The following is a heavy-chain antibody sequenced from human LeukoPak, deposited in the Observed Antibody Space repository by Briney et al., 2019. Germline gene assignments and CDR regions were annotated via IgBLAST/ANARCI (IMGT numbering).Heavy chain of an antibody. Sequence: GGSLRLSCAASGFTFSSYGMHRVRQAPGKGLEWVAVISYDGSNKYYADSVKGRFTISRDNSKNTLYLQMNSLRAEDTAVYYCAKDGQEMATTMHFDLWGRGTLVTVSS. CDR3: AKDGQEMATTMHFDL. J-gene: IGHJ2*01. D-gene: IGHD5-24*01. V-gene: IGHV3-30*18. CDR2: ISYDGSNK. CDR1: GFTFSSYG.